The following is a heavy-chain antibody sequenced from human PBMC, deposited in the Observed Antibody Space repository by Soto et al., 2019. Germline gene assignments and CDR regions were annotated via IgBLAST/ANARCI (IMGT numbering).Heavy chain of an antibody. D-gene: IGHD1-1*01. V-gene: IGHV3-23*01. Sequence: QLLESGGGFVQPGGSLRLSCVASGFTFSNFAMAWVRHAPGEGLEWVSAISGSGDDTFYADSMKGRFTISRDNSKDTRYLQINSLRAEDTAVYYSAHPIPKTGTTCGFWGQGTLVTVSS. J-gene: IGHJ4*02. CDR3: AHPIPKTGTTCGF. CDR2: ISGSGDDT. CDR1: GFTFSNFA.